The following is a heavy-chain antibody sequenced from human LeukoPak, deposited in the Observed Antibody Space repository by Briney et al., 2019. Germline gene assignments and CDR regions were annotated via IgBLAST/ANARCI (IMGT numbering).Heavy chain of an antibody. CDR1: GYTFTSYG. CDR2: ISAYNGNT. CDR3: ARVSGTYYDILTGYWGTYYYYYMDV. J-gene: IGHJ6*03. V-gene: IGHV1-18*01. Sequence: ASVKVSCKASGYTFTSYGISWVRQAPGQGLEWMGWISAYNGNTNYAQKLQGRVTMTTDTSTSTAYMELRSLRSDDTAVYYCARVSGTYYDILTGYWGTYYYYYMDVWGKGTTVTISS. D-gene: IGHD3-9*01.